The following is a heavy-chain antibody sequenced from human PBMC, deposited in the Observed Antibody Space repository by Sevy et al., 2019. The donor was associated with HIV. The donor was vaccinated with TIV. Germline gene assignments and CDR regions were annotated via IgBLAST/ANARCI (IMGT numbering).Heavy chain of an antibody. V-gene: IGHV1-2*06. CDR1: GYTFTDFY. D-gene: IGHD6-13*01. Sequence: ASVKVSCKASGYTFTDFYIHWVRQAPGQGLEWMGRLNPSSGGANYTQKFQGRVTLTRDTSLSTAYMELSRLRFDDTAVYYCARDLAAAAHHDAFDVWGQGTMVTVSS. CDR3: ARDLAAAAHHDAFDV. J-gene: IGHJ3*01. CDR2: LNPSSGGA.